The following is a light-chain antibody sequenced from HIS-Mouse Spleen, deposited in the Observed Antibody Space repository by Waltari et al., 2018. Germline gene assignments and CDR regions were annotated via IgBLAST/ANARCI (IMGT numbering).Light chain of an antibody. Sequence: SYELTQPPSVSVSPVQTARITCSGDSLPKKYAYWYQQKSGPAPVLVLYGDSKRPSGIPERFSGSSSGTMATLTISGAQVEDEADYYCYSTDSSGNHRVFGGGTKLTVL. J-gene: IGLJ2*01. V-gene: IGLV3-10*01. CDR2: GDS. CDR1: SLPKKY. CDR3: YSTDSSGNHRV.